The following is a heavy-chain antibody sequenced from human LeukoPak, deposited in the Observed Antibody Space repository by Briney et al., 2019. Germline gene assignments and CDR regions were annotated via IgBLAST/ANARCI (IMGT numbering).Heavy chain of an antibody. D-gene: IGHD2-2*01. J-gene: IGHJ4*02. CDR2: IIPIFGTA. CDR1: GGTFSSYA. Sequence: GSSVKVSCKASGGTFSSYAISWVRQAPGQGLEWMGGIIPIFGTANYAQKFQGRVTITADESTSTAYMELSSLRSEDTAVYYCASSACSSTSCYESYFDYWGQGTLVTVSS. V-gene: IGHV1-69*01. CDR3: ASSACSSTSCYESYFDY.